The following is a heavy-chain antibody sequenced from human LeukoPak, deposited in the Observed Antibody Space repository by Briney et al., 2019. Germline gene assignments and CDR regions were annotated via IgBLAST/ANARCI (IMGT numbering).Heavy chain of an antibody. D-gene: IGHD2-8*01. V-gene: IGHV5-51*01. CDR3: ARRSLRNAYFDY. CDR2: IYPGESDT. Sequence: GESLKISCKGSGYSFTSYWIGWVRQMPGIGLEWMGIIYPGESDTRYSPSFQGQVTISADTSISTAYLRWSSLKASDTAMYYWARRSLRNAYFDYWGQGTLVTVSS. J-gene: IGHJ4*02. CDR1: GYSFTSYW.